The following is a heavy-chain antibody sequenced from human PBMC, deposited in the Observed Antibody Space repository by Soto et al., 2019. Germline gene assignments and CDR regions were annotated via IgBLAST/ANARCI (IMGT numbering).Heavy chain of an antibody. D-gene: IGHD1-26*01. V-gene: IGHV4-59*01. J-gene: IGHJ6*02. CDR2: IYYSGST. Sequence: SETLSLTCTVSGGSISSYYWSWIRQPPGKGLEWIGYIYYSGSTNYNPSLKSRVTISVDTSKNQFSLKLSSVTAADTAVYYCARLVGTPQGSYYDYGMDVWGQGTTVTVSS. CDR3: ARLVGTPQGSYYDYGMDV. CDR1: GGSISSYY.